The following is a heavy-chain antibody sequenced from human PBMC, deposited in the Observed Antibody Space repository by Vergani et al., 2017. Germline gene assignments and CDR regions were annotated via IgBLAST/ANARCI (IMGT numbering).Heavy chain of an antibody. J-gene: IGHJ4*02. Sequence: EVQLVESGGGLVKPGGSLRLSCAASGFTFSSYSMNWVRQAPGKGLEWVSGISWNSGSTGYADSVKGRFTISRDNAKNSLYLQMNSLRAEDTALYYCAKGRGYSGYETFDYWGQGTLVTVSS. V-gene: IGHV3-9*01. CDR3: AKGRGYSGYETFDY. CDR1: GFTFSSYS. D-gene: IGHD5-12*01. CDR2: ISWNSGST.